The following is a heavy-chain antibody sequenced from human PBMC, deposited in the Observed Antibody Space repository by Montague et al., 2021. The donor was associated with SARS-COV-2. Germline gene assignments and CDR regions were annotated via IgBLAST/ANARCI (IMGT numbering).Heavy chain of an antibody. CDR1: GFTFDDYA. D-gene: IGHD2-2*01. Sequence: SLRLSCAASGFTFDDYAMHWVRQAPGKGLEWVSGISWNSGSIGYADSVKGRFTISRDNAKNSLYLQMNSLRAEDTALYYWAKGASGYPRTSYSSNNWFDPGGQGTLVTVSS. CDR2: ISWNSGSI. V-gene: IGHV3-9*01. J-gene: IGHJ5*02. CDR3: AKGASGYPRTSYSSNNWFDP.